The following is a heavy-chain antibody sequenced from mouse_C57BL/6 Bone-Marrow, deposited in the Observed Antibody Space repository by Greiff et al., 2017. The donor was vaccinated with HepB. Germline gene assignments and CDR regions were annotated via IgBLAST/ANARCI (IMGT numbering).Heavy chain of an antibody. CDR2: IDPNSGGT. CDR3: ARGCSNSPTEYFDV. J-gene: IGHJ1*03. V-gene: IGHV1-72*01. CDR1: GYTFTSYW. D-gene: IGHD2-5*01. Sequence: QVQLQQPGAEPVKPGASVKLSCKASGYTFTSYWMHWVKQRPGRGLEWIGRIDPNSGGTKYNEKFKSKATLTVDKPSSTAYMQLSSLTSEDSAVYYCARGCSNSPTEYFDVWGTGTTVTVSS.